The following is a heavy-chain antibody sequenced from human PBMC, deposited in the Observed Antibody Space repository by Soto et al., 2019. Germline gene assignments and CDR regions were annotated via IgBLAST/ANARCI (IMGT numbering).Heavy chain of an antibody. V-gene: IGHV1-69*01. CDR2: IIPIFGTV. Sequence: QVQLVQSGAEVKKPGSSVKVSCKASGGTFSSYAISWVRQAPGQGLEWMGGIIPIFGTVNYAQKFQGRVTITADESTSTAYMELSSLRSEDTAVYYCARDESGDYYDSSGYYSALFDWGQGTLVTVSS. CDR3: ARDESGDYYDSSGYYSALFD. D-gene: IGHD3-22*01. CDR1: GGTFSSYA. J-gene: IGHJ4*02.